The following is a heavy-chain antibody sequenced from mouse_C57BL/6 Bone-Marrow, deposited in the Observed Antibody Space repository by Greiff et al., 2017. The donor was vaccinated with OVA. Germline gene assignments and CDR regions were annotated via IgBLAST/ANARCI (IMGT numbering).Heavy chain of an antibody. CDR2: ISYDGSN. CDR1: GYSITSGYY. D-gene: IGHD1-1*01. V-gene: IGHV3-6*01. J-gene: IGHJ4*01. CDR3: ASNYYGSSPYYAMDY. Sequence: EVKVEESGPGLVKPSQSLSLTCSVTGYSITSGYYWNWIRQFPGNKLEWMGYISYDGSNNYNPSLKNRISITRDTSKNQFFLKLNSVTTEDTATYYCASNYYGSSPYYAMDYWGQGTSVTVSS.